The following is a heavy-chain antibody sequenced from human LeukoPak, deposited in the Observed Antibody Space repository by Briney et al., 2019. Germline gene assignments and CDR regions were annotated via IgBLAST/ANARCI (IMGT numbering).Heavy chain of an antibody. D-gene: IGHD2-15*01. V-gene: IGHV3-33*01. CDR2: IWYDGSNK. CDR1: GFTFSSYG. Sequence: GRSLRLSCAASGFTFSSYGMHWVRQAPGKGLEWVAVIWYDGSNKYYADSVKGRFTISRDNSKNTPYLQMNSLRAEDTAVYYCARDRVVAATRYYYGMDVWGQGTTVTVSS. J-gene: IGHJ6*02. CDR3: ARDRVVAATRYYYGMDV.